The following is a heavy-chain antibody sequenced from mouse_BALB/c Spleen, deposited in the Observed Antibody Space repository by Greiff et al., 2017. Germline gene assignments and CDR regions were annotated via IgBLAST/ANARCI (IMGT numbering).Heavy chain of an antibody. CDR2: INPYNGDT. V-gene: IGHV1-37*01. J-gene: IGHJ3*01. CDR3: GRGDGSSYAWFAY. Sequence: EVQLVESGPELVKPGASVKISCKASGYSFTGYFMNWVKQSHGKSLEWIGRINPYNGDTFYNQKFKGKATLTVDKSSSTAHMELLSLTSEDSAVYYCGRGDGSSYAWFAYWGQGTLVTVSA. D-gene: IGHD1-1*01. CDR1: GYSFTGYF.